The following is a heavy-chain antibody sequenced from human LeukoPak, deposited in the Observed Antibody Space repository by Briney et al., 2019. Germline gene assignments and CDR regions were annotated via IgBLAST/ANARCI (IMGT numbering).Heavy chain of an antibody. CDR1: GFIVSSNY. J-gene: IGHJ4*02. Sequence: PGGSLRLSCAASGFIVSSNYMSWVRQAPGKGLEWVSVIYSGGNTYHADSVKGRFTVSRDNSKNTVYLQMNSLRVEDTAVYYCARDAYSGYDSPGDYWGQGTLVTVSS. D-gene: IGHD5-12*01. V-gene: IGHV3-53*01. CDR2: IYSGGNT. CDR3: ARDAYSGYDSPGDY.